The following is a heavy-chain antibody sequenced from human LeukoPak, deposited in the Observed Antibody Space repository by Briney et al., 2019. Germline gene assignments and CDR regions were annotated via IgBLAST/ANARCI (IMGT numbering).Heavy chain of an antibody. J-gene: IGHJ4*02. CDR2: ISGDATTT. Sequence: PGGSLRLSCAASGFAFSSFAMNWVRQAPGKGLQWVSAISGDATTTYYPDSLTGRFTISRDNSRNTLYLQMNSQRADDTAVYYCAKGVYGDHPHYSDYWGQGTLVIVSS. D-gene: IGHD4-17*01. CDR1: GFAFSSFA. V-gene: IGHV3-23*01. CDR3: AKGVYGDHPHYSDY.